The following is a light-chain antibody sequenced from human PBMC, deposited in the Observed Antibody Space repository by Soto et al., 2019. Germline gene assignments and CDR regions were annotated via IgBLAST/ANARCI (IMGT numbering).Light chain of an antibody. J-gene: IGKJ5*01. CDR1: QGISSY. V-gene: IGKV1-9*01. CDR2: AAS. Sequence: IHFTQAPSLLFASIGERVTITCRASQGISSYLAWYQQKPGKAPKLLIYAASTLQSGVPSRFSGSGSGTEFTLTISSLQPEDFATYYCQQLNSYPITFGQGTRLEIK. CDR3: QQLNSYPIT.